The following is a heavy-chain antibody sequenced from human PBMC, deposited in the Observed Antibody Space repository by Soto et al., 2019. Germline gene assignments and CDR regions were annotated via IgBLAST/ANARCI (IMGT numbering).Heavy chain of an antibody. CDR2: IYYSGST. V-gene: IGHV4-59*08. J-gene: IGHJ6*02. Sequence: PSQTQPLTYTVSGGSISSYDWSWIRQPPEKGLEWIGYIYYSGSTNYNPSLKSRVTISVDTSKNQFSLKLSSVTAADTAVYYCARHGQWLVTGYFYYGMDVWGQGTTVTVSS. CDR1: GGSISSYD. D-gene: IGHD6-19*01. CDR3: ARHGQWLVTGYFYYGMDV.